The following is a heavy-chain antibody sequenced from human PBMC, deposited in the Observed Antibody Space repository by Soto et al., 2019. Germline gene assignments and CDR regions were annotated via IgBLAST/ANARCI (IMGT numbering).Heavy chain of an antibody. CDR2: IYYSGST. V-gene: IGHV4-31*03. D-gene: IGHD3-3*01. Sequence: SETLSLTCTVSGGSISSVGYYWSWIRQHPGKGLEWIGYIYYSGSTYYNPSLKSRVTMSVDTSKNQFSLKLSSVTAADTAVYYCARLKGGRSITIFGVVDPPPNYYYYYYMDVWGKGTTVTVSS. CDR3: ARLKGGRSITIFGVVDPPPNYYYYYYMDV. J-gene: IGHJ6*03. CDR1: GGSISSVGYY.